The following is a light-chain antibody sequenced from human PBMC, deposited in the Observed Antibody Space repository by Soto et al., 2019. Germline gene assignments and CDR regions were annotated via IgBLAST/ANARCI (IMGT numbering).Light chain of an antibody. J-gene: IGKJ2*03. CDR3: QQFGGSYS. CDR2: AAS. Sequence: ETVLTQSPGTLTLSPGERATLSCTDSQSVNSASLAWYQHNAGQAPRLLFYAASKRATGTPDRFSGSGSGTDFSLTISRLEPEDFAVYYCQQFGGSYSFGQGTRLENK. CDR1: QSVNSAS. V-gene: IGKV3-20*01.